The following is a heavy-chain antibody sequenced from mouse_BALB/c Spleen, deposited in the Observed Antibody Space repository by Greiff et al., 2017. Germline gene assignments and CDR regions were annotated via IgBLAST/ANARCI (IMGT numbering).Heavy chain of an antibody. Sequence: EVQLQQSGPGLVKPSQSLSLTCSVTGYSITSGYYWNWIRQFPGNKLEWMGYISYDGSNNYNPSLKNRISITRDTSKNQFFLKLNSVTTEDTATYYCAREAYYYGSTPYYYAMDYWGQGTSVTVSS. CDR1: GYSITSGYY. D-gene: IGHD1-1*01. V-gene: IGHV3-6*02. CDR2: ISYDGSN. J-gene: IGHJ4*01. CDR3: AREAYYYGSTPYYYAMDY.